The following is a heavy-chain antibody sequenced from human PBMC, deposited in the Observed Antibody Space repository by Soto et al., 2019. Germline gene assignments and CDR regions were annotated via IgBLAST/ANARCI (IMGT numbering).Heavy chain of an antibody. Sequence: PGGSLRLSCAASGFTFSSYEMNWVRQAPGKGLEWVSYISSSGSTIYYADSVKGRFTISRDNAKNSLYLQMNSLRAEDTAVYYCARAGYSSSRRWFDPWGQGTLVTVSS. D-gene: IGHD6-13*01. CDR2: ISSSGSTI. J-gene: IGHJ5*02. CDR3: ARAGYSSSRRWFDP. V-gene: IGHV3-48*03. CDR1: GFTFSSYE.